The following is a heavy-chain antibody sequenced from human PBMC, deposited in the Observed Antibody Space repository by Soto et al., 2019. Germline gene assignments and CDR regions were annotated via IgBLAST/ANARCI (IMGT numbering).Heavy chain of an antibody. D-gene: IGHD5-12*01. CDR3: PKGGIPRIYNSPNVDFDY. V-gene: IGHV3-23*01. J-gene: IGHJ4*02. Sequence: EVHLLESGGDLVQRGGSLRLSCAASGFIFSNYAMSWVRQAPGRGLEWASAISGSGATTYYPDSVKGRFTISRDNPKNTLYLQMNNLRADNTAVYYCPKGGIPRIYNSPNVDFDYWGQGSLVTVSS. CDR1: GFIFSNYA. CDR2: ISGSGATT.